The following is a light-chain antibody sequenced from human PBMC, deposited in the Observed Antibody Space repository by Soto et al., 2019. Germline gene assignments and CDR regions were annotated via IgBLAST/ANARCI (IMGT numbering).Light chain of an antibody. CDR2: GAS. J-gene: IGKJ1*01. CDR3: QQYGSSPWT. CDR1: QSVSSN. V-gene: IGKV3-20*01. Sequence: EIVMTQSPATLSVSPGERATLSCRASQSVSSNLAWYQQKPGQAPRLLIYGASSRATGIPDRFSGSGSGTDFTFTISRLEPEDFAVYYCQQYGSSPWTFGQGTKV.